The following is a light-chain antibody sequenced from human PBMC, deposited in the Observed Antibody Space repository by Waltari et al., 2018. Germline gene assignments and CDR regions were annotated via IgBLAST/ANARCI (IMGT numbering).Light chain of an antibody. CDR1: QSLQHRNGSNY. CDR2: FAS. J-gene: IGKJ5*01. V-gene: IGKV2-28*01. CDR3: MQSLQNSVT. Sequence: DILMTQSPVSLSVTPGEPASISCTSSQSLQHRNGSNYLDWYLQKPGLSPQLLIYFASYRASGVPDRFSGSGSVTDFTLRISRVEAEDVGVYYCMQSLQNSVTFGQGTRLEIK.